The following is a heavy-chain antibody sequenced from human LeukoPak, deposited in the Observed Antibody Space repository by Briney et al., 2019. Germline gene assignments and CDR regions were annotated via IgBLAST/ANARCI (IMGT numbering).Heavy chain of an antibody. J-gene: IGHJ4*02. CDR2: IYTSGST. CDR3: ARENSGSYREFDY. V-gene: IGHV4-4*07. Sequence: SETLSLTCIVSGGSISSYYWSWIRQPAGKGLEGIGRIYTSGSTNYNASLKSRVSMSVDTSKNQFSLKLSSVTAEDTAVFYCARENSGSYREFDYWGQGTLVTVSS. CDR1: GGSISSYY. D-gene: IGHD1-26*01.